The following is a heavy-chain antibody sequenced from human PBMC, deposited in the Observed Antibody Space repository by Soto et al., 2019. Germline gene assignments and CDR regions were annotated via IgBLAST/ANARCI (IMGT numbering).Heavy chain of an antibody. Sequence: SVKVSCKASGGTFSSYAISWVRQAPGQGLEWMGGIIPIFGTANYAQKFQGRVTITADESTSTAYMELSSLRSEDTAVYYCARDSSDYYDSSGYYPRSGMDVWGQGTTVTVSS. V-gene: IGHV1-69*13. CDR3: ARDSSDYYDSSGYYPRSGMDV. J-gene: IGHJ6*02. D-gene: IGHD3-22*01. CDR2: IIPIFGTA. CDR1: GGTFSSYA.